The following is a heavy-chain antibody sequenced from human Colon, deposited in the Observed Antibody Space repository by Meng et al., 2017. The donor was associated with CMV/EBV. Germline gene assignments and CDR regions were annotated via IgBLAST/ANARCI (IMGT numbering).Heavy chain of an antibody. V-gene: IGHV3-9*01. CDR3: ARIAARRPNYYYYYGLDV. J-gene: IGHJ6*02. CDR1: GFTLDDYV. D-gene: IGHD6-6*01. CDR2: ITWSSAGI. Sequence: GGSLRLSCVASGFTLDDYVIQWVRQSPGKGLEWVSSITWSSAGIDYADSVKGRFTVSRDNARKSVFLEMNSLRVEDTALYYCARIAARRPNYYYYYGLDVWGQGTPVTVSS.